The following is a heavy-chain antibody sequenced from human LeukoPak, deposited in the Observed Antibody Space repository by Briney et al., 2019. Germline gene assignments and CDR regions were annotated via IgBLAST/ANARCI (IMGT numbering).Heavy chain of an antibody. CDR2: IIPIFETT. D-gene: IGHD3-10*01. V-gene: IGHV1-69*01. CDR1: GGSFSNRA. CDR3: ATSRRIHGSGLAVRYSWLDP. J-gene: IGHJ5*02. Sequence: RASVKVSCKASGGSFSNRAISWVRQAPGQGLEWMGGIIPIFETTNYAQKFQGRVTITADESTNTAYMELSSLRFEDTAVYFCATSRRIHGSGLAVRYSWLDPWGQGTLVTVTS.